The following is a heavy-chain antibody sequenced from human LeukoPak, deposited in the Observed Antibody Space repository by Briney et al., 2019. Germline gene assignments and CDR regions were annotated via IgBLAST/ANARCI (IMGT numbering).Heavy chain of an antibody. V-gene: IGHV5-51*01. D-gene: IGHD3-10*01. Sequence: GESLKISCKASGYDFSNYWIAWVRQMPGKGLECLGIMSPGDSDTKYSPSFEGQVTISADMSISTAYLQWTSLKTSDTAMYFCARPSHKGSYFPFEAWGQGTLVTVSS. CDR1: GYDFSNYW. CDR3: ARPSHKGSYFPFEA. J-gene: IGHJ5*02. CDR2: MSPGDSDT.